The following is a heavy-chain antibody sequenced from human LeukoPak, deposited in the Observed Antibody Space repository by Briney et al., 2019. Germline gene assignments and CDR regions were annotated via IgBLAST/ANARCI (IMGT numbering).Heavy chain of an antibody. Sequence: GASVKVSCKASGYTFTGYYMHWVRQAPGQGLEWMGWVNPNSGGTNYAQKFQGRVTMTRDTSISTAYMELSRLRSDDTAVYYCARVPRVAATFWFDPWSQGTLVTVSS. V-gene: IGHV1-2*02. CDR2: VNPNSGGT. J-gene: IGHJ5*02. D-gene: IGHD2-15*01. CDR3: ARVPRVAATFWFDP. CDR1: GYTFTGYY.